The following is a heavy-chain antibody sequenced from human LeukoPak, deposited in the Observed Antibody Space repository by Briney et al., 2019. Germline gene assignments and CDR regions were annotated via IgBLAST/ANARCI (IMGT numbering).Heavy chain of an antibody. CDR1: GGSLTSYY. CDR2: IYYSGSV. V-gene: IGHV4-59*08. Sequence: SETLSLTCTVFGGSLTSYYWSWIRRPPGKGLQWIGYIYYSGSVNYNPSLKSRVTISVDTSKNQFSLKLSSVTAADTAVYYCARGLYYGGYYFDYWGQGTLVTVSS. J-gene: IGHJ4*02. D-gene: IGHD4-23*01. CDR3: ARGLYYGGYYFDY.